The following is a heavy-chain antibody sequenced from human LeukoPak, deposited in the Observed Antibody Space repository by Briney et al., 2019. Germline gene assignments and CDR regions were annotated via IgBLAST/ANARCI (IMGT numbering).Heavy chain of an antibody. CDR3: ARVISGSFNWFDP. V-gene: IGHV1-8*01. D-gene: IGHD1-26*01. CDR2: MNPNSGNT. CDR1: GYTFTSYD. J-gene: IGHJ5*02. Sequence: ASVKVSCKASGYTFTSYDINWVRQAAGQGLEWMGWMNPNSGNTGYAQKFQGRVTMTRNTSISTAYMELSSLRSEDTAVYYCARVISGSFNWFDPWGQGTLVTVSS.